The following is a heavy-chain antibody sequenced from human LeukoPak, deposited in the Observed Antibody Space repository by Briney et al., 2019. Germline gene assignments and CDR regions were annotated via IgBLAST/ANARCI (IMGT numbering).Heavy chain of an antibody. CDR2: IYSGGST. Sequence: SGXXLRLSCAASGFTVSSNYMSWVRQAPGKGLEWVSVIYSGGSTYYADSVKGRFTISRHNSKTTLYLQMNSLRAEDTAVYYCARGRDLYDSSGYYSETTTYYYYYYMDVWGKGTTVTVSS. V-gene: IGHV3-53*01. J-gene: IGHJ6*03. D-gene: IGHD3-22*01. CDR3: ARGRDLYDSSGYYSETTTYYYYYYMDV. CDR1: GFTVSSNY.